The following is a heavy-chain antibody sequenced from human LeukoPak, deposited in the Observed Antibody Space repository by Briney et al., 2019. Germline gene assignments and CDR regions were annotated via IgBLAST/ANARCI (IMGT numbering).Heavy chain of an antibody. CDR3: ARDLGGYSYFDY. D-gene: IGHD5-18*01. CDR2: IYYSGST. CDR1: GGSISSGGYY. J-gene: IGHJ4*02. Sequence: SQTLSLTCTVSGGSISSGGYYWSWIRQHPGKGLGWIGYIYYSGSTYYSPSLKSRVTISVDTSKNQFSLKLSSVTAADAAVYYCARDLGGYSYFDYWGQGTLVTVSS. V-gene: IGHV4-31*03.